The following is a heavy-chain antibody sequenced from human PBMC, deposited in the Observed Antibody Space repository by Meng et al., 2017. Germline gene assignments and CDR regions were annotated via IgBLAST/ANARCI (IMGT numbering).Heavy chain of an antibody. CDR2: TYYRSKWYN. V-gene: IGHV6-1*01. D-gene: IGHD6-19*01. Sequence: SETLSLTCAISGDSVSSNSAAWNWIRQPPSRGLEWLGRTYYRSKWYNDYAVSVKSRITINPDTSKNQFSLQLNSVTPEDTAVYYCARGGIAVAGTFDYWGQGTLATASS. CDR3: ARGGIAVAGTFDY. J-gene: IGHJ4*02. CDR1: GDSVSSNSAA.